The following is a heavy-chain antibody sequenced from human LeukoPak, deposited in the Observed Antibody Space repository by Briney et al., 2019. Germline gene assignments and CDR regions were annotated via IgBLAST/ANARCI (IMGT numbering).Heavy chain of an antibody. CDR1: GFTFSSFE. J-gene: IGHJ4*02. CDR2: ISSGGSNI. D-gene: IGHD3-16*02. V-gene: IGHV3-48*03. Sequence: GGSLRLSCAASGFTFSSFEMNWVRRAPGKGLEWVSDISSGGSNIYYADSVKGRFTISRDNAKNSLYLQMNSLRDEDTAVYYCARGGLYDYVWGSYRRQSFDYWGQGTLVTVSS. CDR3: ARGGLYDYVWGSYRRQSFDY.